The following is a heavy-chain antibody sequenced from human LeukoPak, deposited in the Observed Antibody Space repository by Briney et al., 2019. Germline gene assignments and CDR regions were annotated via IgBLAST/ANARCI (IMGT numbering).Heavy chain of an antibody. CDR3: ARGITMVRGVGYYYGMDV. Sequence: GASVKVSCKASGYTFTIYGISWVRKAPGQGLEWMGWISAYNGNTNSAQKFQDRVTMTTDTSTSTAYMELSSLRSEDTAVYYCARGITMVRGVGYYYGMDVWGQGTTVTVSS. D-gene: IGHD3-10*01. J-gene: IGHJ6*02. V-gene: IGHV1-18*01. CDR1: GYTFTIYG. CDR2: ISAYNGNT.